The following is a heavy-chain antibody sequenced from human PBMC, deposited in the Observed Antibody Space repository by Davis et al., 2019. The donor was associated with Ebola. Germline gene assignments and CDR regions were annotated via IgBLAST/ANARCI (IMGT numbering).Heavy chain of an antibody. D-gene: IGHD2-2*01. Sequence: ASVKVSCKASGYTFTSYYMHWVRQAPGQGLEWMGIINPSGGSTSYAQKFQGRVTMTRDTSTSTVYMELSSLRSEDTAVYYCARNLAGRSGYCSSTSCQKLRRYYFDYWGQGTLVTVSS. CDR1: GYTFTSYY. CDR3: ARNLAGRSGYCSSTSCQKLRRYYFDY. J-gene: IGHJ4*02. V-gene: IGHV1-46*01. CDR2: INPSGGST.